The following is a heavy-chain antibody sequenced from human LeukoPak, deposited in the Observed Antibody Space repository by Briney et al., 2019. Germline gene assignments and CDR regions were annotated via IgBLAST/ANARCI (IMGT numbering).Heavy chain of an antibody. J-gene: IGHJ5*02. V-gene: IGHV3-11*01. D-gene: IGHD1-26*01. CDR3: ATGKNWFDP. Sequence: GGSLRLSCAASGFRFSDYYMIWIRQAPGKGLEWVSYISSSGSTKYYADSVKGRFTISRDNARNSLFLQMNRLRAEDTAVYYCATGKNWFDPWGQGTLVTVSS. CDR1: GFRFSDYY. CDR2: ISSSGSTK.